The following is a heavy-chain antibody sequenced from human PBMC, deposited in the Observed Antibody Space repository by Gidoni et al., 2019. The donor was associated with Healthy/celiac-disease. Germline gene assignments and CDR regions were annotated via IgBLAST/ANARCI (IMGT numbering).Heavy chain of an antibody. CDR2: INHSGST. D-gene: IGHD3-10*01. CDR3: ARGVRALGQLGSGSYYNGRFDY. CDR1: GGSFSGYY. Sequence: QVQLQQWGAGLLTPSETLSLTCAVYGGSFSGYYWSWIRQPPGEGLSVVGDIQKRGQHRQHPGKGLEWIGEINHSGSTNYNPSLKSRVTISVDTSKNQFSLKLSSVTAADTAVYYCARGVRALGQLGSGSYYNGRFDYWGQGTLVTVSS. J-gene: IGHJ4*02. V-gene: IGHV4-34*01.